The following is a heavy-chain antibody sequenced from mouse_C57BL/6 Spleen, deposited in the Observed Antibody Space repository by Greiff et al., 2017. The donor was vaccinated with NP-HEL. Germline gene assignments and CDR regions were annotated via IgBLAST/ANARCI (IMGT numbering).Heavy chain of an antibody. Sequence: EVQVVESGPELVKPGASVKIPCKASGYTFTDYNMDWVKQSHGKSLEWIGDINPNNGGTIYNQKFKGKATLTVDKSSSTAYMELRSLTSEDTAVYYCARRRIYYGNYCLDYWGQGTTLTVSS. CDR2: INPNNGGT. D-gene: IGHD2-1*01. J-gene: IGHJ2*01. CDR3: ARRRIYYGNYCLDY. CDR1: GYTFTDYN. V-gene: IGHV1-18*01.